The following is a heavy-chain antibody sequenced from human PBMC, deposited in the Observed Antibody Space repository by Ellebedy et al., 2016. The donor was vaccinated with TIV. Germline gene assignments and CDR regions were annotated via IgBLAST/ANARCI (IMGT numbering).Heavy chain of an antibody. CDR1: GYSFTTYW. J-gene: IGHJ4*02. D-gene: IGHD2-15*01. CDR2: IYPGDSDT. CDR3: ARVGEVAATPCSY. Sequence: GESLKISCKGSGYSFTTYWIGWVRQMSGKGLEWMGIIYPGDSDTRYSPSFQGQVTISADKSISTAYLQWRSLKASDTAMYYCARVGEVAATPCSYWGQGTLVTVSS. V-gene: IGHV5-51*01.